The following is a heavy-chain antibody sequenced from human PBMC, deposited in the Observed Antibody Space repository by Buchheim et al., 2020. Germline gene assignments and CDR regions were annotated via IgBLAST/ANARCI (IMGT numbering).Heavy chain of an antibody. CDR2: INPNSGGT. CDR1: GYTFTGYY. Sequence: QVQLVQSGAEVKKPGASVKVSCKASGYTFTGYYMHWVRQAPGQGLEWMGWINPNSGGTNYAQKFQGWVTMTRDTSISPAYMELSRLRSDDTAVYYCARGDDILTGYYNSEFDYWGQGTL. D-gene: IGHD3-9*01. CDR3: ARGDDILTGYYNSEFDY. J-gene: IGHJ4*02. V-gene: IGHV1-2*04.